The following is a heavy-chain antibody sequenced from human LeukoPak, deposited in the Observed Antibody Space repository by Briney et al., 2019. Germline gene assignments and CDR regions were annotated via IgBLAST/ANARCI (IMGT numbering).Heavy chain of an antibody. D-gene: IGHD3-10*01. V-gene: IGHV3-23*01. J-gene: IGHJ4*02. CDR1: GFTFSSYS. CDR2: ISGSGGST. Sequence: GGSLRLSCAASGFTFSSYSMSWVRQAPGKGLEWVSAISGSGGSTYYADSVKGRFTISRDNSKNTLYLQMNSLRAEDTAVYYCAKGYGSGSFLTQIDYWGQGTLVTVSS. CDR3: AKGYGSGSFLTQIDY.